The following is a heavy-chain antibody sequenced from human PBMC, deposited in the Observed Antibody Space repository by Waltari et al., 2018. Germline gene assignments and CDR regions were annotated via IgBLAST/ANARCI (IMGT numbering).Heavy chain of an antibody. D-gene: IGHD3-22*01. J-gene: IGHJ4*02. V-gene: IGHV3-30*02. Sequence: QVQLVESGGGVVQPGGSLRLSCVASGFTLNPLAFHGFRLPPGKGLEWVAYLPYHGHNRYYADSVKGRFTISRDNSMTTVFLQMNSLRAEDTAIYYCAKDLAFYYDRSRLYEYYFDYWGQGTLVTVSS. CDR3: AKDLAFYYDRSRLYEYYFDY. CDR2: LPYHGHNR. CDR1: GFTLNPLA.